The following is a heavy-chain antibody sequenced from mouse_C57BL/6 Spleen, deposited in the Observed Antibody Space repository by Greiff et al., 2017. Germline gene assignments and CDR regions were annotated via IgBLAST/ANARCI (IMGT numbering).Heavy chain of an antibody. D-gene: IGHD1-1*01. Sequence: VQLKQSGAELVKPGASVKLSCTASGFNIKDYYMHWVKQRTEQGLEWIGRIDPEDGETKYAPKVQGKATITADTSSNTAYLQLSRLTSEDTAVYYCARYPVVAYYFDDWGQGTTRTVSS. V-gene: IGHV14-2*01. CDR1: GFNIKDYY. CDR3: ARYPVVAYYFDD. J-gene: IGHJ2*01. CDR2: IDPEDGET.